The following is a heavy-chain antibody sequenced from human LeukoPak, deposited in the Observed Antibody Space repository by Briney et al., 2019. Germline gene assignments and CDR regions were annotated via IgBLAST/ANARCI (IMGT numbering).Heavy chain of an antibody. D-gene: IGHD3-10*01. V-gene: IGHV4-38-2*02. CDR3: ARDTYGSGSYLIDY. J-gene: IGHJ4*02. CDR1: GYSISSGYY. CDR2: IYHSGST. Sequence: PSETLSLTCTVSGYSISSGYYWGWIRQPPGKGLGWIGSIYHSGSTYYNPSLKRRVTISVDTSKNQFSLKLSSVTAADTAVYYCARDTYGSGSYLIDYWGQGTLVTVSS.